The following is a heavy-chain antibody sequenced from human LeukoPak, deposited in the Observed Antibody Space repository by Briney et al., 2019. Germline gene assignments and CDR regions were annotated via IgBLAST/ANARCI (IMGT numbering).Heavy chain of an antibody. V-gene: IGHV4-59*01. CDR3: ARARYVNSFYAFDI. D-gene: IGHD3-9*01. CDR1: GGFISSYY. J-gene: IGHJ3*02. CDR2: LSKSGNT. Sequence: SETPSLTCTVSGGFISSYYWSWIRLPPGKGLEWIGYLSKSGNTNYSPSLKSRVTIFGDTSKNQFFLKLSSVTAADTAVYYCARARYVNSFYAFDIWGQGTLVTVSS.